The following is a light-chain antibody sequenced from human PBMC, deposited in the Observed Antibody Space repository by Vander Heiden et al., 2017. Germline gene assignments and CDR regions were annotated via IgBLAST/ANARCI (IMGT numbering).Light chain of an antibody. Sequence: EIVMTPSPATLSVSPGERATLSCRASQSVSSNLAWYQQKPGQAPRLLSYGASTRATGIPARFSGSGSGTEFTLTISRLQSEDFAVYYCQQYNNWWTFGQGTKVEIK. V-gene: IGKV3-15*01. CDR2: GAS. CDR3: QQYNNWWT. CDR1: QSVSSN. J-gene: IGKJ1*01.